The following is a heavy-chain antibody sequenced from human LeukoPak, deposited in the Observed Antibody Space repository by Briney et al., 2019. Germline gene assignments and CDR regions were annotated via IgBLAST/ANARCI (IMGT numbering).Heavy chain of an antibody. J-gene: IGHJ3*02. D-gene: IGHD1-26*01. CDR1: GFTFSSYD. V-gene: IGHV3-13*01. CDR2: IGTAGDT. Sequence: GGSLRLSCAASGFTFSSYDMHWVRQATGKGLEWVSAIGTAGDTYYPGSVKGRFTISRENAKNSLYLQMNSLRAGDTAVYYCARGQWAHDAFDIWGQGTMVTVSS. CDR3: ARGQWAHDAFDI.